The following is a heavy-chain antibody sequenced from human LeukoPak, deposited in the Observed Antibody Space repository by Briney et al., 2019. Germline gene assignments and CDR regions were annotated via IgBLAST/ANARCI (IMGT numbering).Heavy chain of an antibody. CDR2: INSDGSST. J-gene: IGHJ4*02. V-gene: IGHV3-74*01. CDR3: AREAVVAATPYDY. Sequence: GGSLRLSCAASGFTFSSYWMHWVRQGPGKGLVWVSRINSDGSSTSYADSVKGRFTIYRDNSKNTQYLQMNSLRVDDTAVYYCAREAVVAATPYDYWGQGNLVTVSS. D-gene: IGHD2-15*01. CDR1: GFTFSSYW.